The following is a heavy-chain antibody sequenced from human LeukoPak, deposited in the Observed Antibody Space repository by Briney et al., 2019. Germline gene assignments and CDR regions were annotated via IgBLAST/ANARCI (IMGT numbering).Heavy chain of an antibody. J-gene: IGHJ4*02. D-gene: IGHD3-3*01. Sequence: GASVKVSCKASGYTFTSYGISWVRQAPGQGLEWMGWISAYNGNTNYAQKLQGRVTMTTDTSTSTAYMELRSLRSDDTAVYYCARRARSGYSQYYFDYWGQGTLVTVSS. V-gene: IGHV1-18*01. CDR2: ISAYNGNT. CDR3: ARRARSGYSQYYFDY. CDR1: GYTFTSYG.